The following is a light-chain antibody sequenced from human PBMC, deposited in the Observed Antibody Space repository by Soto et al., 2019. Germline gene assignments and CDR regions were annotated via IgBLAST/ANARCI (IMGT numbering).Light chain of an antibody. CDR3: AAWHDSLNGPV. CDR2: KNN. CDR1: SSNIGSNT. J-gene: IGLJ2*01. Sequence: SVLTQPPSASGTPGQRVTISCSGSSSNIGSNTVNWYQQLPGTAPKLLIYKNNQRPSGVPDRFSGSKSGTSASLAISGLQSEDEADYYCAAWHDSLNGPVFGGGTKVTVL. V-gene: IGLV1-44*01.